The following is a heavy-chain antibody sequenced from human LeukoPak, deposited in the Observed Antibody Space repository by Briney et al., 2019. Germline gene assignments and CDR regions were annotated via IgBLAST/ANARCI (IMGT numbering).Heavy chain of an antibody. D-gene: IGHD1-20*01. CDR3: ARGGFNWNDPIDY. V-gene: IGHV3-33*01. Sequence: PGGSLRLSCAASGFTFSSYGMHWVRQAPGKGLEWVAVIWYDGSNKYYADSVKGRFTISRDNSKNTLYLQMNSLRAEDTAVYYCARGGFNWNDPIDYWGQGTLVTVSS. CDR2: IWYDGSNK. J-gene: IGHJ4*02. CDR1: GFTFSSYG.